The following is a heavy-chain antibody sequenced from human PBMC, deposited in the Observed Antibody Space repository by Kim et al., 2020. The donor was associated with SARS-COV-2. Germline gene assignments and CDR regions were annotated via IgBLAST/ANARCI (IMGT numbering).Heavy chain of an antibody. J-gene: IGHJ4*02. V-gene: IGHV3-23*01. Sequence: YAASVKGRFTISRDNSKNTLYLQMNSLRAEDTAVYYCAKVVGSWYAFDYWGQGTLVTVSS. CDR3: AKVVGSWYAFDY. D-gene: IGHD6-13*01.